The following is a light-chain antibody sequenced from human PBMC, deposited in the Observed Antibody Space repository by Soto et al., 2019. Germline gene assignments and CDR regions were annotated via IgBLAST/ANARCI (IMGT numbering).Light chain of an antibody. CDR2: GAS. Sequence: EIVLTQSPGTLSLSPGERATLSCRASESVSSVYLAWYQHKPGQAPRLLIFGASSRATAIPDRFSGGGSGTDFTLTISRLEPEDFAVYYCQHYGGSFTFGQGTRLEIK. CDR1: ESVSSVY. V-gene: IGKV3-20*01. J-gene: IGKJ5*01. CDR3: QHYGGSFT.